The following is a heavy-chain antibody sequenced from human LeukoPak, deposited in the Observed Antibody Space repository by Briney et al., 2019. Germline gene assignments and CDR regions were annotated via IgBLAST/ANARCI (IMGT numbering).Heavy chain of an antibody. CDR1: GFTFSSYW. D-gene: IGHD4-23*01. CDR3: ARDNSVEDIAWWFDP. V-gene: IGHV3-7*03. CDR2: IKQDGSEK. Sequence: GGSLRLSCAASGFTFSSYWMSWVRQAPGRGLEWVANIKQDGSEKYYVDSVKGRFTISRDNAKNSLYLQMNSLRSEDTAVYYCARDNSVEDIAWWFDPWGQGTLVTVSP. J-gene: IGHJ5*02.